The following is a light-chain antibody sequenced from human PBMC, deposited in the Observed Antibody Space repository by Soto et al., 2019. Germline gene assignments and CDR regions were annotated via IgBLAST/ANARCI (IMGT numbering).Light chain of an antibody. Sequence: QSVLTQPASVSGSHGQSITLSCTGSSSDVGDYNYVSWYQQHPGKAPKLMIYDVSNRPPGVSNRFSGSKSGSTASLTISGLQAEDEADYYCSSYTSSGTLVFGTGTKVTVL. J-gene: IGLJ1*01. V-gene: IGLV2-14*01. CDR2: DVS. CDR1: SSDVGDYNY. CDR3: SSYTSSGTLV.